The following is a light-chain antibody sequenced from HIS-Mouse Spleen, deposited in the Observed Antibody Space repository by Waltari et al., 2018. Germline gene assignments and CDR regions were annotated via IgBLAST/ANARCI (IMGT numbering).Light chain of an antibody. CDR3: YSTDSSGNHRV. J-gene: IGLJ2*01. CDR2: EDS. CDR1: ALPKKY. V-gene: IGLV3-10*01. Sequence: SYELTQPPSVSVSPGQTARITCSGDALPKKYAYWYQQKSGQAPVLVIYEDSKRPSGIPEGFAGSSSGTMATLTISVAQVEDAADYYCYSTDSSGNHRVFGGGTKLTVL.